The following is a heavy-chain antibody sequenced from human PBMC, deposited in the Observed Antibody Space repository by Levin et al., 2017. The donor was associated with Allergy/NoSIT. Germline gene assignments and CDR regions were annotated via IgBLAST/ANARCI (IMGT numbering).Heavy chain of an antibody. CDR3: VKDGYSGYDLKNAFDS. CDR2: ISSNGGST. CDR1: GFTFSSYA. J-gene: IGHJ3*02. V-gene: IGHV3-64D*06. Sequence: VASVKVSCSASGFTFSSYAMHWVRQAPGKGLEYVSAISSNGGSTYYADSVKGRFTISRDNSKNTLYLQMSSLRAEDTAVYYCVKDGYSGYDLKNAFDSWGQGTMVTVSS. D-gene: IGHD5-12*01.